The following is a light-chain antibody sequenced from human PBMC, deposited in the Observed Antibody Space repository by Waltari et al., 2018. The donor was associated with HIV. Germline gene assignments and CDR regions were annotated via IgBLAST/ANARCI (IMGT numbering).Light chain of an antibody. J-gene: IGLJ1*01. V-gene: IGLV2-8*01. CDR2: DVT. CDR3: NSYAGSSESYV. CDR1: TRDIGGYNY. Sequence: QSALTQPPSASGSPGQSVTISCTGTTRDIGGYNYVSWYQQHPGKYPRHIIYDVTKRPSRVPVRFSGSTSGDSASLTVSGLQAEDEAENYCNSYAGSSESYVYGTGTKVTVL.